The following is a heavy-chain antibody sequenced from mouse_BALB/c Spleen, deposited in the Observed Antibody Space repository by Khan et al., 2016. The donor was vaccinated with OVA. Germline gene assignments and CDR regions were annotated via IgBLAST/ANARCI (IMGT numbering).Heavy chain of an antibody. V-gene: IGHV1S127*01. CDR2: IDPSKSET. Sequence: VQLQESGPELVRPGASVKMSCKASGYTFTSFWIHWVKQRPGQGLEWIGMIDPSKSETRLNQNFKDKATLNVDKSSNTAYMQLSRLTSEDSAVYYCARGGYGSPFAYWGQGTLVTVSA. J-gene: IGHJ3*01. CDR3: ARGGYGSPFAY. D-gene: IGHD1-1*01. CDR1: GYTFTSFW.